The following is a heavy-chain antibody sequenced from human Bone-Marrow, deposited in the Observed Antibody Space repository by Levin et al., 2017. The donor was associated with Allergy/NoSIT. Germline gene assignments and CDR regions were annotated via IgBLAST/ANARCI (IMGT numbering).Heavy chain of an antibody. CDR2: IQHSGDT. CDR1: GESFSNYY. CDR3: ARGRVPIITSRGPLGGMDV. V-gene: IGHV4-34*01. Sequence: SQTLSLTCAMYGESFSNYYWTWIRQTPGKGLEWIGEIQHSGDTNYNPSLESRLTISADTSKKQFSLTLTSVTAADTAVYYCARGRVPIITSRGPLGGMDVWGQGTTVIVSS. D-gene: IGHD3-10*01. J-gene: IGHJ6*02.